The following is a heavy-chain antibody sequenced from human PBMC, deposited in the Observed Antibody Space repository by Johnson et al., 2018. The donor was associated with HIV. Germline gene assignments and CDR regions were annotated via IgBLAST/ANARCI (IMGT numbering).Heavy chain of an antibody. CDR1: GFTVSSNY. V-gene: IGHV3-53*01. J-gene: IGHJ3*02. CDR2: IYSGGST. D-gene: IGHD1-14*01. Sequence: VQLVESGGGVVQPGGSLRLSCAASGFTVSSNYMSWVRQAPGKGLEWVSVIYSGGSTYYADSVKGRLTLSRDNSKNTLYLQLNSLRADDTAVYYCAKDLPRITTSISAFDIWGQGTMVTVSS. CDR3: AKDLPRITTSISAFDI.